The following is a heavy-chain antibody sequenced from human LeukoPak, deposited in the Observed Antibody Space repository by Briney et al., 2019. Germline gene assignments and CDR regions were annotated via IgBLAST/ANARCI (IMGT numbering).Heavy chain of an antibody. D-gene: IGHD6-19*01. CDR2: ISSSSSYI. Sequence: GGSLRLSCAASGFTFSSYSMNWVRQAPGKGLEWVSSISSSSSYIYYADSVKGRFTISRDNAKNSLYLQMNSLRAEDTAVYYCARDLGIAVAGVTDWGQGTLATVSS. CDR3: ARDLGIAVAGVTD. CDR1: GFTFSSYS. J-gene: IGHJ4*02. V-gene: IGHV3-21*01.